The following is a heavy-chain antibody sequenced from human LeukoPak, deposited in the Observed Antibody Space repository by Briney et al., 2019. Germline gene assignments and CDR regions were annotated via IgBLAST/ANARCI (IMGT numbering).Heavy chain of an antibody. J-gene: IGHJ4*02. Sequence: GGSLRLSCAASGFTFDDYGMSWVRQAPEKGLEWVSGINWNGGSTGYADSVKGRFTISRDNAKNSLYLQMNSLRAEDTALYYCARVRYCSSTSCYWHFDYWGQGTLVTVSS. V-gene: IGHV3-20*04. CDR1: GFTFDDYG. D-gene: IGHD2-2*01. CDR3: ARVRYCSSTSCYWHFDY. CDR2: INWNGGST.